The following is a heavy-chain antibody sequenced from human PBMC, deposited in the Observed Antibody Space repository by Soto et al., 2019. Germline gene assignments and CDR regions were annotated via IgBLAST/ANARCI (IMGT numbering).Heavy chain of an antibody. D-gene: IGHD2-2*01. J-gene: IGHJ6*03. Sequence: EVQLVESGGGLVQPGRSLRLSCAASGFTFDDFAMHWVRQAPGKGLEWVSGISWHSGSFGYADSVKGRFSISRDNAKNSLYLLMNSLRVDDTALYFCTKAIHQAAGYMDVCGKGTMVIVSS. V-gene: IGHV3-9*01. CDR2: ISWHSGSF. CDR1: GFTFDDFA. CDR3: TKAIHQAAGYMDV.